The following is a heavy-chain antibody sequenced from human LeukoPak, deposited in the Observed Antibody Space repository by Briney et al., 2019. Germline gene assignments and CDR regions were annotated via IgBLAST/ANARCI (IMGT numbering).Heavy chain of an antibody. D-gene: IGHD1-14*01. J-gene: IGHJ6*02. CDR1: GGSISSGDYY. CDR3: ARDNPGDYYYYYGMDV. CDR2: IYYCGST. Sequence: SQTLSLTCTVSGGSISSGDYYWSWIRQPPGKGLEWIGYIYYCGSTYYNPSLKSRVTISVDTSKNQFSLKLSSVTAADTAVYYCARDNPGDYYYYYGMDVWGQGTTVTVSS. V-gene: IGHV4-30-4*01.